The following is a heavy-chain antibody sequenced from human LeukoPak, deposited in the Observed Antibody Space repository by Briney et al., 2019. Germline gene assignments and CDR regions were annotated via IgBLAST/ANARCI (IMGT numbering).Heavy chain of an antibody. CDR1: GFTFSSYA. V-gene: IGHV3-21*01. J-gene: IGHJ4*02. CDR3: ARGRSTWHLDY. CDR2: ISSTNGYI. Sequence: GGSLRLSCAASGFTFSSYAMSWVRQAPGKGLEWVSYISSTNGYIYYADSVWGRFTISRDNAKNSLSLQMNSLRAEDTAVYYCARGRSTWHLDYWGQGTLVTVSS. D-gene: IGHD1-26*01.